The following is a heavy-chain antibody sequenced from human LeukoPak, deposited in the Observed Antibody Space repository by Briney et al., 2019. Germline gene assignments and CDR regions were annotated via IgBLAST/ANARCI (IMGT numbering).Heavy chain of an antibody. CDR1: GYSFTTYW. V-gene: IGHV5-51*01. Sequence: GESLKISCEGSGYSFTTYWIGWVRQMPGKGLEWMGIIYPGDSDTKYSPSFQGQVTISADKSINTAYLQWSSLKASDTAIYYCARLFFGCDPPYFDLWGQGTLVTVSS. J-gene: IGHJ4*02. D-gene: IGHD2-21*02. CDR2: IYPGDSDT. CDR3: ARLFFGCDPPYFDL.